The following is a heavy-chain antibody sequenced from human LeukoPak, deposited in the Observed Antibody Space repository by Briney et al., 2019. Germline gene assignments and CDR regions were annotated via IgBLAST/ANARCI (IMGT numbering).Heavy chain of an antibody. CDR3: AKGLSIAAAGDPFDY. D-gene: IGHD6-13*01. J-gene: IGHJ4*02. CDR1: GFTFSSYA. Sequence: GGSLRLSRAASGFTFSSYAMSWVRQAPGKGLVWVSAISGSGGSTYYADSVKGRFTISRDNTKNTLYLQMNSLRAEDTAVYYCAKGLSIAAAGDPFDYWGQGTLVTVSS. CDR2: ISGSGGST. V-gene: IGHV3-23*01.